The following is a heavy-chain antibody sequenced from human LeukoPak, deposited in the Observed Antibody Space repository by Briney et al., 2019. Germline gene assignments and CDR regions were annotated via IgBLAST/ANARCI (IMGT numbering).Heavy chain of an antibody. D-gene: IGHD3-9*01. V-gene: IGHV4-61*02. CDR2: IYTSGST. CDR3: ATEKRYFDWLFIDY. Sequence: PSETLSLTCTVSGGSISSGSYYWSWIRQPAGKGLEWIGRIYTSGSTNYNPSLKSRVTMSVDTSKNQFSLKLSPVTAADTAVYYCATEKRYFDWLFIDYWGQGTLVTVSS. J-gene: IGHJ4*02. CDR1: GGSISSGSYY.